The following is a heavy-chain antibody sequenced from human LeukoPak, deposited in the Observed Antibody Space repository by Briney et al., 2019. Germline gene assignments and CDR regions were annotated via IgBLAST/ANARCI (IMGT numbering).Heavy chain of an antibody. J-gene: IGHJ6*03. CDR2: ISGSGGST. CDR1: GFTFDDYA. V-gene: IGHV3-23*01. CDR3: AKDPNFYYCMDV. Sequence: GGSLRLSCAASGFTFDDYAMHWVRQVPGKGLEWVSAISGSGGSTYYADSVKGRFTISRDNSKNTLYLQMNSLRAEDTAVYYCAKDPNFYYCMDVWGKGTTVTISS.